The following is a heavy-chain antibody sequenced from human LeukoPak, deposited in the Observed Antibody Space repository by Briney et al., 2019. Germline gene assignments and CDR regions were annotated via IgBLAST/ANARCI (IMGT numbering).Heavy chain of an antibody. CDR1: GFTFSSYA. D-gene: IGHD6-19*01. CDR2: ISGSGGST. CDR3: AKDERGSGWYNDAFDI. Sequence: PGGSLRLSCAASGFTFSSYAMSWVRQAPGKGLEWVSAISGSGGSTYYADSVKGRFTISRDNSENTLYLQMNSLRAEDTAVYYCAKDERGSGWYNDAFDIWGQGTMVTVSS. V-gene: IGHV3-23*01. J-gene: IGHJ3*02.